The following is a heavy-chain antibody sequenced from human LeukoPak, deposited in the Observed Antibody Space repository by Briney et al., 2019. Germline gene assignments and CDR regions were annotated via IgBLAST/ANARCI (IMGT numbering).Heavy chain of an antibody. J-gene: IGHJ3*02. CDR2: IWYDGSNK. CDR1: GFTFSSYG. Sequence: GRSLRLSCAASGFTFSSYGMHWVRQAPGKGLEWVAVIWYDGSNKYYADSVKGRFTISRGNSKNTLYLQMNSLRAEDTAVYYCASFGEAANDAFDIWGQGTMVTVSS. D-gene: IGHD2-15*01. V-gene: IGHV3-33*01. CDR3: ASFGEAANDAFDI.